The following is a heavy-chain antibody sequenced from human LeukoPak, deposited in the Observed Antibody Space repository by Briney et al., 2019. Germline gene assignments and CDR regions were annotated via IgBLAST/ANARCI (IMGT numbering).Heavy chain of an antibody. J-gene: IGHJ5*02. CDR1: GFIFSSYA. V-gene: IGHV3-23*01. Sequence: TGGSLRLSCAASGFIFSSYAMSWLRQAPARGLEWVSSMNGDGGDTFYADSVEGRFTLSRDDSRNTVYLQLNSLRIEDTAVYYCERASWVSNADAVTWGQGTLVTVSS. CDR2: MNGDGGDT. CDR3: ERASWVSNADAVT. D-gene: IGHD1-1*01.